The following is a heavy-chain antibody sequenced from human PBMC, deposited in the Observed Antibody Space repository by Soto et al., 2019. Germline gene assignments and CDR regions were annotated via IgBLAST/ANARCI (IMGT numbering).Heavy chain of an antibody. CDR3: AREMIPMIMGGMSAMDV. CDR2: ISFDGTNK. D-gene: IGHD3-22*01. Sequence: QVQLVESGGGVVQPERSQRLSCTASKFTFASYVMHWVRQAPGEGLEWVALISFDGTNKYYADSVKGRFTISRDNSKNTMYLQMNSLRPEDTAVYYCAREMIPMIMGGMSAMDVWGLGTTVTVS. V-gene: IGHV3-30*04. CDR1: KFTFASYV. J-gene: IGHJ6*02.